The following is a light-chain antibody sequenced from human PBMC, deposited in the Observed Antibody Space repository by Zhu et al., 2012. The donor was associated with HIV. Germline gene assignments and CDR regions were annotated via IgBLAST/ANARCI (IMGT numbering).Light chain of an antibody. J-gene: IGKJ4*01. CDR2: DTS. V-gene: IGKV3-15*01. CDR1: ETIKSD. Sequence: MLLTQSPATLSVSPGERATLSCRASETIKSDLAWYQQKPGQAPRLLIYDTSTRATGVPARFSGSGSGTEFTLTISSLQSEDFAVYYCQQYDDWPPLTFGGGTKVEDQT. CDR3: QQYDDWPPLT.